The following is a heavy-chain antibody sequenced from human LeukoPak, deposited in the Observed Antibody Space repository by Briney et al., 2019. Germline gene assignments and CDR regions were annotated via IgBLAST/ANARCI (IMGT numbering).Heavy chain of an antibody. V-gene: IGHV3-48*04. CDR1: GFTFRSYS. CDR2: ISSSSSTI. CDR3: ASSFFGNDSPDY. D-gene: IGHD1-1*01. Sequence: PGGSLRLSREASGFTFRSYSMNWVRQAPGKGLEWVSYISSSSSTIYYADSVKGRFTISRDNAKNSLYLQMNSLRAEDTAVYYCASSFFGNDSPDYWGQGTLVTVSS. J-gene: IGHJ4*02.